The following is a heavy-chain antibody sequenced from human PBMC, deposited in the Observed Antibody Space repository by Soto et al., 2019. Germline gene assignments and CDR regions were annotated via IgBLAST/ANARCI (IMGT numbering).Heavy chain of an antibody. Sequence: KPSETLSLTCAVYGGSFSGYYWSWIRQPPGKGLEWIGEINHSGSTNYNPSLKSRVTISVDTSKNQFSLKLSSVTAADTAVYYCARGLYGSGSYYTGLFDYWGQGTLVTVSS. J-gene: IGHJ4*02. CDR1: GGSFSGYY. CDR3: ARGLYGSGSYYTGLFDY. CDR2: INHSGST. D-gene: IGHD3-10*01. V-gene: IGHV4-34*01.